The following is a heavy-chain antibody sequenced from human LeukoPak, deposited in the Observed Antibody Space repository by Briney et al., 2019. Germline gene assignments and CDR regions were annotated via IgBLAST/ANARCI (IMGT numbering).Heavy chain of an antibody. V-gene: IGHV4-34*01. CDR1: GGSFSGYY. Sequence: SETLPLTCAVYGGSFSGYYWSWIRQPPGKGLEWIGEINHSGSTNYNPSLKSRVTISIDTSNNQLSLKLSSVTAADTAVYYCARHREMDSYEAFDMWGQGTMVTVSS. CDR3: ARHREMDSYEAFDM. CDR2: INHSGST. D-gene: IGHD5-24*01. J-gene: IGHJ3*02.